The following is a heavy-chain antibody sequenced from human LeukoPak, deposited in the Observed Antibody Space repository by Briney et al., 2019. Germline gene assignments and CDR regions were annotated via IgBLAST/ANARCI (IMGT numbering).Heavy chain of an antibody. CDR3: ARGSGEYHHDAFDI. CDR2: VSSNGSTT. V-gene: IGHV3-48*04. CDR1: GFTFTTYS. J-gene: IGHJ3*02. Sequence: TGGSLRLSCAASGFTFTTYSINWVRQAPGRGLEWVSYVSSNGSTTYYAESVKGRFTVSRDNAKNSLYLQMNSLRAEDTAVYYCARGSGEYHHDAFDIWGQGTMVTVS. D-gene: IGHD1-26*01.